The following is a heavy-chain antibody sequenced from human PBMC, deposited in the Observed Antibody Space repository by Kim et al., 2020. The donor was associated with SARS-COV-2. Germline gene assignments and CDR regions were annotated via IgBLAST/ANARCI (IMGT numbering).Heavy chain of an antibody. V-gene: IGHV3-23*01. J-gene: IGHJ4*02. Sequence: STYYADSVKGRFTSSRDNSKNTLYLQMNSLRAEDTAVYYCATLPGIGKDYWGQGTLVTVSS. CDR2: ST. CDR3: ATLPGIGKDY.